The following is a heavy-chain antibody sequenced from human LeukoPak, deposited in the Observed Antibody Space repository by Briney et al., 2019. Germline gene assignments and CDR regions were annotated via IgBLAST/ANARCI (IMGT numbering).Heavy chain of an antibody. D-gene: IGHD3-10*01. V-gene: IGHV4-34*01. Sequence: SETLSLTCAVYGGSFSGYYWSWIRQPPGKEVEWIGSMYHSGSTYYNPPLKSRITISEDTSNNQFTLKLRSVTAADTAVYYCARGPRFGELLWHWFDPWGQGTLVTVSS. CDR2: MYHSGST. CDR1: GGSFSGYY. CDR3: ARGPRFGELLWHWFDP. J-gene: IGHJ5*02.